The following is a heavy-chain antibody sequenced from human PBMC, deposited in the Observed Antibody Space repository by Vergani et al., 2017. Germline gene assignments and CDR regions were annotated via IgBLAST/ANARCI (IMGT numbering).Heavy chain of an antibody. V-gene: IGHV3-33*08. J-gene: IGHJ3*02. CDR1: GFTFSSYG. CDR3: ARGGYCSSTSCKKGAFDI. Sequence: VQLVESGGGLVKPGGSLRLSCAASGFTFSSYGMHWVRQAPGKGLEWVEVIWYDGSNKYYADSVKGRFTISRDNSKNTLYLQMNSLRAEDTAVYYCARGGYCSSTSCKKGAFDIWGQGTMVTVSS. D-gene: IGHD2-2*01. CDR2: IWYDGSNK.